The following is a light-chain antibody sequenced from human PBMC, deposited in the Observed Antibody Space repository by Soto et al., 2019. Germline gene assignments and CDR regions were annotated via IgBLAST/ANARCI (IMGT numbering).Light chain of an antibody. Sequence: QSVLTQSSSASASLGSSVKLTCTLSSGHSSYIIAWHHQQPGKAPRYLMKLEGSGSYNKGSGVPDLFSGSSSGADRYLTISTLQFEDEADYYCETWDINTHVVFGGGTKLTVL. CDR2: LEGSGSY. CDR1: SGHSSYI. V-gene: IGLV4-60*02. J-gene: IGLJ2*01. CDR3: ETWDINTHVV.